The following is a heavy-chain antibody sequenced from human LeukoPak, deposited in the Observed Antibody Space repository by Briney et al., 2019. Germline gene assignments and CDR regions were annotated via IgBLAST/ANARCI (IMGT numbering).Heavy chain of an antibody. J-gene: IGHJ4*02. CDR3: ARARVGATYFFDY. CDR2: IYYSGST. D-gene: IGHD1-26*01. Sequence: SETLSLTCTVSGGSISNYYWSWIRQPPGKGLEWIGYIYYSGSTNYNPSLKSRVTIPVDTSKNQFSLKLSSVTAADTAVYYCARARVGATYFFDYWGQGTLVTVSS. CDR1: GGSISNYY. V-gene: IGHV4-59*01.